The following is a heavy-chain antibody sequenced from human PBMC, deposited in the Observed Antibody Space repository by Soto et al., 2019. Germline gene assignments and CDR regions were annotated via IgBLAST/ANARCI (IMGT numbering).Heavy chain of an antibody. J-gene: IGHJ5*02. CDR2: IYYSGST. CDR3: ARHRLWFGELYFFDP. V-gene: IGHV4-59*08. D-gene: IGHD3-10*01. CDR1: GGSISPYY. Sequence: SETLSLTCTVSGGSISPYYWSWIRQPPGKGLEWIGSIYYSGSTNYNPSLKSRVTIPVDTSKNQFSLKLSSVTAADTAVYYCARHRLWFGELYFFDPWGQGTLVTVSS.